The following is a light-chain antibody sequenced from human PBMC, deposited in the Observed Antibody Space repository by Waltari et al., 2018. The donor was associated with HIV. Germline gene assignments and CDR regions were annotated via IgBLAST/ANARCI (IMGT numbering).Light chain of an antibody. V-gene: IGKV1-9*01. CDR1: QGIGSS. CDR2: SAS. CDR3: QQLKNYPRT. J-gene: IGKJ1*01. Sequence: DIQLTQSPSFVSASVGDRITVIYRASQGIGSSLAWYQQKTGRAPKLLIYSASTLQSGVPSRFSGSGGGTEFTLTIDGLQAEDFATYYCQQLKNYPRTFGQGTKVEIK.